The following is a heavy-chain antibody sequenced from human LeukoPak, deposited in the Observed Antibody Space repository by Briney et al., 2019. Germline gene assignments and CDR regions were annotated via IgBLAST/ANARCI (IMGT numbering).Heavy chain of an antibody. CDR2: IYYSGST. V-gene: IGHV4-59*05. CDR3: ARQGDGYDPFDY. CDR1: GGSISSYY. J-gene: IGHJ4*02. Sequence: PSETLSLTCTVSGGSISSYYWSWIRQPPGKGLECIGSIYYSGSTYYNPSLKSRVTISVDTSKNQFSLKLSSVTAADTAVYYCARQGDGYDPFDYWGQGTLVTVSS. D-gene: IGHD5-12*01.